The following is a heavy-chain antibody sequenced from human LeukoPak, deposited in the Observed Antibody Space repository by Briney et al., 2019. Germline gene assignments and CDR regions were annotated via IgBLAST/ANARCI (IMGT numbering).Heavy chain of an antibody. CDR3: ARRVEHTSSTAAGSHYGMDV. CDR2: LESDGSET. CDR1: GFTFSDYW. J-gene: IGHJ6*02. Sequence: GGSLRLSCAASGFTFSDYWMHWVRQAPGKGLVWVSRLESDGSETTYVDSVKGRFTISRDNAKNTLYLQMHSLRAEDTAVYYCARRVEHTSSTAAGSHYGMDVWGQGTTVTVSS. V-gene: IGHV3-74*01. D-gene: IGHD6-6*01.